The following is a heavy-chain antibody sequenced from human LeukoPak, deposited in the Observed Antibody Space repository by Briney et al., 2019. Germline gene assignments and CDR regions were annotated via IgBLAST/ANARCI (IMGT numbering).Heavy chain of an antibody. Sequence: SQTLSLTCAISGDNVSGNSTAYNWIRQSPSRGLEWLGGTYYRSKWYNDYALSVKSRITVNPDTSKNQLSLQLNSVTPEDTAVYYCARGGQGDGYSADEAFDFWGQGTMVTVSS. J-gene: IGHJ3*01. D-gene: IGHD5-24*01. V-gene: IGHV6-1*01. CDR2: TYYRSKWYN. CDR1: GDNVSGNSTA. CDR3: ARGGQGDGYSADEAFDF.